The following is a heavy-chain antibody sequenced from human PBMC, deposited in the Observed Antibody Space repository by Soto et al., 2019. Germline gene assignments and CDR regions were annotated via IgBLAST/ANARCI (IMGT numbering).Heavy chain of an antibody. CDR3: ASPYCSGGSCYPRAPFDY. CDR1: GGSFSGYY. V-gene: IGHV4-34*01. J-gene: IGHJ4*02. CDR2: INHSGST. Sequence: SETLSLTCAVYGGSFSGYYWSWIRQPPGKGLEWIGEINHSGSTNYNPSLKSRVTISVDTSKNQFSLKLSSVTAADTAVYYCASPYCSGGSCYPRAPFDYWGQGTLVTVSS. D-gene: IGHD2-15*01.